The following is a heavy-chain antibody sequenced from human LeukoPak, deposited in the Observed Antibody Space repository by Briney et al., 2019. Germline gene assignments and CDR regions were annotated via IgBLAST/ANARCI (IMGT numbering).Heavy chain of an antibody. D-gene: IGHD4-17*01. CDR1: GFTFSSYG. Sequence: GRSLRLSCAASGFTFSSYGMHWVRQAPGKGLEWVAIISYDGSNKYYADSVKGRFTISRDNSKNTLYLQMNSLRAEDTAVYYCGRDLPTVTSIDYWGQGTLVTVSS. V-gene: IGHV3-30*03. CDR3: GRDLPTVTSIDY. J-gene: IGHJ4*02. CDR2: ISYDGSNK.